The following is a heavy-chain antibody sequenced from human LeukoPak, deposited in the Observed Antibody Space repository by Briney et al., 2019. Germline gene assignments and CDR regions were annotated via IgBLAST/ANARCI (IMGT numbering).Heavy chain of an antibody. CDR3: ASTTRGGTYYYYMDV. Sequence: PWGSLRLSCAASGFTVSSNYMTWVRQAPGKGLEWVSVIYSGGSTYYADSVKGRFTVSRDNSKNTLYLQMNSLRAEDTAVYYCASTTRGGTYYYYMDVWGKGTTVTISS. CDR1: GFTVSSNY. CDR2: IYSGGST. D-gene: IGHD1-1*01. V-gene: IGHV3-53*01. J-gene: IGHJ6*03.